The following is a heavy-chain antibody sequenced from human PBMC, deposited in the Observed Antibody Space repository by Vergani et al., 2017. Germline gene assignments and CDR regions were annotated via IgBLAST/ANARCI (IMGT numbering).Heavy chain of an antibody. CDR1: GLTFSSYA. V-gene: IGHV3-48*01. CDR2: ISRSSSTI. D-gene: IGHD2-8*01. CDR3: AKQSRDVFCTHGVCPFGY. J-gene: IGHJ4*02. Sequence: EVQLVESGGGLVQPGGSLRLSCAASGLTFSSYAMNWVRQAPGKGLEWVSYISRSSSTIYYADSVKGRFTISRDNAKNSLHLQMNNLRAADTAVYYCAKQSRDVFCTHGVCPFGYWGQGALVTVSS.